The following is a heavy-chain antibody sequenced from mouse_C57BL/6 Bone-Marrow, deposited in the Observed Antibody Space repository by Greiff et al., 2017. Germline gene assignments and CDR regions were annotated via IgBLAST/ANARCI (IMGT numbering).Heavy chain of an antibody. D-gene: IGHD3-3*01. CDR1: GYTFTSYW. V-gene: IGHV1-50*01. J-gene: IGHJ2*01. Sequence: QVQLQQPGAELVKPGASVKLSCKASGYTFTSYWMQWVKQRPGRGLEWMGGIDPTDSDTNYNQKFKGKATLTVDTASSTAYMQLSSLTSEDSAVYYCARGGLGRRSFYYFDVWGQGTTVAVSS. CDR2: IDPTDSDT. CDR3: ARGGLGRRSFYYFDV.